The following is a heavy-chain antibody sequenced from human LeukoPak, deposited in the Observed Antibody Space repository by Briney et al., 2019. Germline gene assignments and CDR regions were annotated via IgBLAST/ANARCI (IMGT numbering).Heavy chain of an antibody. V-gene: IGHV3-48*04. J-gene: IGHJ4*02. CDR2: IRSSSSTI. CDR1: GFTFMISS. Sequence: HPWGSLRLSSAASGFTFMISSRNGAPQAPGKGLEGVSYIRSSSSTIYYADSVKGRFTIARDNAKNPLYLQMYSRRAKDTAVYYCARSPNYEILAGYDYWGQGTLVTASS. CDR3: ARSPNYEILAGYDY. D-gene: IGHD3-9*01.